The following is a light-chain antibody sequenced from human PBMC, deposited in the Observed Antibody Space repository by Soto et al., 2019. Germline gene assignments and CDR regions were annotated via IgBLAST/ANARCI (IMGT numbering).Light chain of an antibody. CDR1: QSINSH. J-gene: IGKJ4*01. V-gene: IGKV1-39*01. CDR2: TTS. CDR3: QQCDSTPQT. Sequence: DIQMTQSPSSLSASVGDRVTITCRASQSINSHLNWYQQKPGKPPKLLIHTTSSLQSGVPSRFSGSGTGTDFTLTISSLQPEDFATYYCQQCDSTPQTFGGGTKVVI.